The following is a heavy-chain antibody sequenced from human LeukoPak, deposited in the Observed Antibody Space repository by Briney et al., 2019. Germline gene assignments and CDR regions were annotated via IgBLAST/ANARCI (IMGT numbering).Heavy chain of an antibody. CDR3: AKYLGSYYYYAMDV. Sequence: GGSLRLSCAASGFTFSSYAMSWVRQAPGRGLDWVSTVTGSGGSTYYADSVRGRFTITRDNSKNTLYLQMSSLRAEDTAVYYCAKYLGSYYYYAMDVWGQGTTVTVSS. CDR2: VTGSGGST. CDR1: GFTFSSYA. V-gene: IGHV3-23*01. J-gene: IGHJ6*02.